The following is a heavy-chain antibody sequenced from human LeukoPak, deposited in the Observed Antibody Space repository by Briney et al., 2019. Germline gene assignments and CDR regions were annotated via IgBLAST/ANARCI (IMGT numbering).Heavy chain of an antibody. CDR3: TSMGEWQLDY. Sequence: GGSLRLSCAASGFTFSSYSMNWVRQAPGKGLEWVSSISSSSSYIYYADSVKGRFTISRDNAKNSLYLQMNSLRAEDTAAYYCTSMGEWQLDYWGQGTLVTVSS. CDR2: ISSSSSYI. D-gene: IGHD3-16*01. V-gene: IGHV3-21*01. J-gene: IGHJ4*02. CDR1: GFTFSSYS.